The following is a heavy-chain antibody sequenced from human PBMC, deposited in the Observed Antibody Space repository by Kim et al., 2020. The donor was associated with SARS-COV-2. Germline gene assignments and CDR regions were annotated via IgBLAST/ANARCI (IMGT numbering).Heavy chain of an antibody. Sequence: YAQGFTGRFVFSLDTSVSTAYLQISSLKAEDTAVYYCARTHSSSWYLVDYWGQGTLVTVSS. V-gene: IGHV7-4-1*02. J-gene: IGHJ4*02. D-gene: IGHD6-13*01. CDR3: ARTHSSSWYLVDY.